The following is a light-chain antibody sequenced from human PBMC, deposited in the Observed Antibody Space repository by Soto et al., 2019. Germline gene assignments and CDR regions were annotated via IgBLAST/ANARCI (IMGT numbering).Light chain of an antibody. CDR3: CSYAGSTYV. Sequence: QSALTQPASVSGSPGQSITISWTETSSDVGSYNLVSWYQQHPGKAPKLMIYEGSKRPSGVSNRFSGSKSGNTASLTISGLQAEDEADYYCCSYAGSTYVFGTGTKVTVL. CDR2: EGS. J-gene: IGLJ1*01. CDR1: SSDVGSYNL. V-gene: IGLV2-23*01.